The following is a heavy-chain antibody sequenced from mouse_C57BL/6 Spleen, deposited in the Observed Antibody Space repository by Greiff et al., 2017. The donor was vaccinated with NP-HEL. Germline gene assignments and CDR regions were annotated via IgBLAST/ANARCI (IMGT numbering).Heavy chain of an antibody. CDR3: ARTYGYDGHWYFDV. CDR1: GFTFSDYG. J-gene: IGHJ1*03. CDR2: ISSGSSTI. V-gene: IGHV5-17*01. Sequence: EVKLVESGGGLVKPGGSLKLSCAASGFTFSDYGMHWVRQAPEKGLEWVAYISSGSSTIYYADTVKGRFTISSDNAKNTLFLQMTSLRSEDTAMYYCARTYGYDGHWYFDVWGTGTTVTVSS. D-gene: IGHD2-2*01.